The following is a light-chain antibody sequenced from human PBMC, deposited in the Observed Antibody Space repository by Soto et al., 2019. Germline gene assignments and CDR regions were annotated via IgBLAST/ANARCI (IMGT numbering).Light chain of an antibody. V-gene: IGKV3-11*01. CDR2: DAS. Sequence: EIVLTQSPATLSLSPGERATLYCRASQSVSSYLAWYQQKPGQAPRLLIYDASNRATGIPDRFTGSGSGTEFTLTISSLQSEDFAVYYCQQYNSWPLTFGGGTKVDIK. J-gene: IGKJ4*01. CDR3: QQYNSWPLT. CDR1: QSVSSY.